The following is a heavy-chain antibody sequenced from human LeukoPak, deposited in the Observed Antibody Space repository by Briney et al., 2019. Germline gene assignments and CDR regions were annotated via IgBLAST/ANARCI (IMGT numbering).Heavy chain of an antibody. CDR3: ARGGDTSNWYPGYFDY. J-gene: IGHJ4*02. D-gene: IGHD6-13*01. CDR2: IKSDGSST. Sequence: PGGSLRLSCAASGFTFSNYWMHWVRQARGKGPVWVSRIKSDGSSTRFADSVQGRFTISRDNGKNTVYLQMNSLRAEDTAVYYCARGGDTSNWYPGYFDYWGQGALVTVSS. CDR1: GFTFSNYW. V-gene: IGHV3-74*01.